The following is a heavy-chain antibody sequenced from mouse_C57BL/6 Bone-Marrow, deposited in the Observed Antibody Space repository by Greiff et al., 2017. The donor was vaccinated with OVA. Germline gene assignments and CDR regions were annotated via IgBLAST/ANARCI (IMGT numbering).Heavy chain of an antibody. CDR1: GYTFTSYW. J-gene: IGHJ2*01. CDR3: GWERVDY. V-gene: IGHV1-55*01. CDR2: IYPGSGST. D-gene: IGHD1-1*02. Sequence: QVQLKESGAELVKPGASVKMSCKASGYTFTSYWITWVKQRPGQGLEWIGDIYPGSGSTNYNEKFKSKATLTVDTSSSTAYMQLSSLTSEDSAVYYCGWERVDYWGQGTTLTVSS.